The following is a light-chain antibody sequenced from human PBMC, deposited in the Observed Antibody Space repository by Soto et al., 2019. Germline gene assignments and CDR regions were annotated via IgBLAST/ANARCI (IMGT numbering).Light chain of an antibody. J-gene: IGKJ5*01. CDR1: QSISSY. V-gene: IGKV3-15*01. CDR3: QQYNNWPPAIT. CDR2: GAS. Sequence: DIVMTQSPATLSVSPGERATLSCRASQSISSYLAWYQQKPGQAPRLLIYGASTRATGIPARFSGSGSGTEFTLTISSLQSEDFAVYYCQQYNNWPPAITFGQGTRLEIK.